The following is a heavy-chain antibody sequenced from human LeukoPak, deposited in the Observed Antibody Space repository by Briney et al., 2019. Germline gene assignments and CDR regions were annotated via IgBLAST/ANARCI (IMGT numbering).Heavy chain of an antibody. J-gene: IGHJ4*02. CDR3: ARGQPNRLLWFGELLSNINPFDY. Sequence: ASVKVSCKASGYTFTGYYMHWVRQAPGQGLEWMGRISVYNVNTNYAQKLQGRVTMTTDTSTSTVYMELRSLRSDDTAVYYCARGQPNRLLWFGELLSNINPFDYWGQGTLVTVSS. V-gene: IGHV1-18*04. D-gene: IGHD3-10*01. CDR1: GYTFTGYY. CDR2: ISVYNVNT.